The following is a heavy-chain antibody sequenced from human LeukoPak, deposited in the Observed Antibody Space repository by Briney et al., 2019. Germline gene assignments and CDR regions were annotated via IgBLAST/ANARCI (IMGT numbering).Heavy chain of an antibody. CDR2: IYSGGTT. CDR1: GFTFSSYA. V-gene: IGHV3-66*01. D-gene: IGHD7-27*01. J-gene: IGHJ4*02. Sequence: GGSLRLPCAASGFTFSSYAMSWVRQAPGKGLEWVSLIYSGGTTYYADSVKGRFTISRDNAKNSLYLQMNSLRAEDTAMYYCAREEGGKLGIDYYFDYWGQGTLVTVSS. CDR3: AREEGGKLGIDYYFDY.